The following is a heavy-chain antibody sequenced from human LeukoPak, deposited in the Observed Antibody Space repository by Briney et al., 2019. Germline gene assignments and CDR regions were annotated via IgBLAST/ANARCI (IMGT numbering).Heavy chain of an antibody. V-gene: IGHV3-21*01. Sequence: GGSLRLSCSASGFTFSTYSMNWVRQAPGKGLEWVSSISSSSIYIYYADSLKGRFTISRDNAKNSLYLQMNSLRAEDTAVYYCARVPNYDFWSGWGDYYYYYMDVWGKGTTVTVSS. J-gene: IGHJ6*03. CDR2: ISSSSIYI. CDR3: ARVPNYDFWSGWGDYYYYYMDV. D-gene: IGHD3-3*01. CDR1: GFTFSTYS.